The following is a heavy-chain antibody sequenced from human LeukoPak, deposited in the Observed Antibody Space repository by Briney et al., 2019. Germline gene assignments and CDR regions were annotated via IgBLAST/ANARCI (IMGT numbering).Heavy chain of an antibody. CDR1: GFTLSNYW. Sequence: GGSLRLSCAASGFTLSNYWMSWVRQAPGKGLEWVANIKQDGSEKYHVDSVKGRLTISRDNAKNSLYLQMNSLRAEDTAVYYCARSRYCTNGICSYFDYWGQGILVTVSS. V-gene: IGHV3-7*03. CDR2: IKQDGSEK. J-gene: IGHJ4*02. D-gene: IGHD2-8*01. CDR3: ARSRYCTNGICSYFDY.